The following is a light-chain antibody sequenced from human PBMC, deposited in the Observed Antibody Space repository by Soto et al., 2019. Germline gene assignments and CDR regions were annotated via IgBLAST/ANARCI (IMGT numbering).Light chain of an antibody. Sequence: QSVLTQPPSVSGAPRQSVTISCSGGSSNIGSNVVNWYQQLPGEATKLVVYYTDLPPAAGSARFSGSKSGTSASLSIGGLPSLDEADYYSAAWDDSLNGVVFGGGTKVTVL. V-gene: IGLV1-36*01. J-gene: IGLJ2*01. CDR2: YTD. CDR1: SSNIGSNV. CDR3: AAWDDSLNGVV.